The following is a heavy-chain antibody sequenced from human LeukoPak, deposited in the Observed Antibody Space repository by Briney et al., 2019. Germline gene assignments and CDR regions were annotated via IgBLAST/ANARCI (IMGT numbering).Heavy chain of an antibody. J-gene: IGHJ6*04. CDR2: ISSSSSII. Sequence: PGGSLRLSCAATGFTFSSYNINWVRQAPGKGLEWVSYISSSSSIIYYADSVTGRFTISRDNAKNSLYLQTNSLRAEDTAVYYCARDLTVPTSMDVWGKGTTVTVSS. D-gene: IGHD2-2*01. V-gene: IGHV3-48*01. CDR1: GFTFSSYN. CDR3: ARDLTVPTSMDV.